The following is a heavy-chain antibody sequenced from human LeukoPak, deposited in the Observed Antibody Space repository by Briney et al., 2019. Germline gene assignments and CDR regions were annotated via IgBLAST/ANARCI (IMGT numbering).Heavy chain of an antibody. Sequence: GGSLRLSCAASGFSFDDYGMSWVRQAPGKGLEWVSGINWNGGSTSYADSVKGRFTISRDTAKNSLYLQMNSLRAEDTALYYCARLKAAAGSNFDYWGQGTLVTVSS. CDR1: GFSFDDYG. D-gene: IGHD6-13*01. CDR2: INWNGGST. CDR3: ARLKAAAGSNFDY. J-gene: IGHJ4*02. V-gene: IGHV3-20*04.